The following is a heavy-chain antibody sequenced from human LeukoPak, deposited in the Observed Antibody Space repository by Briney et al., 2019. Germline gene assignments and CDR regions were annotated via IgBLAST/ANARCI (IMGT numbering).Heavy chain of an antibody. J-gene: IGHJ4*02. CDR1: GGSISSYY. CDR2: IYYSGST. Sequence: SETLSLTCTVSGGSISSYYWSWIRQPPGKGLEWIGYIYYSGSTNYNPSLKSRVTISVDTSKNQFSLKLSSVTAADTAVHYCARGKSSGYYLHFDYWGQGILVTVSS. CDR3: ARGKSSGYYLHFDY. V-gene: IGHV4-59*01. D-gene: IGHD3-22*01.